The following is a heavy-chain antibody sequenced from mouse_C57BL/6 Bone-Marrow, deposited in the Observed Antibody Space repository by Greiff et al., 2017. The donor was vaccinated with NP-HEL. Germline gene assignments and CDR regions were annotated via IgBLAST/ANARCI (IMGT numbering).Heavy chain of an antibody. CDR1: GYTFTSYW. CDR2: IPTNSGST. V-gene: IGHV1-64*01. Sequence: QVQLQQPGAELVKPGASVKLSCKASGYTFTSYWMHWVKQRPGQGLEWIGMIPTNSGSTNYNEKFKSKATLTVDKSSITAYMQLSSLTSEDSAVYYSASATVVPSYWGQGTTLTVSS. CDR3: ASATVVPSY. D-gene: IGHD1-1*01. J-gene: IGHJ2*01.